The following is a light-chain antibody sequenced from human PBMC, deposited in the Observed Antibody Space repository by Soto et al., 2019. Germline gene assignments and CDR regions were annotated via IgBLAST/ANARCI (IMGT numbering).Light chain of an antibody. CDR2: AAS. Sequence: QYPSSASTSVGDRVTITSRASQDIAAYLAWYQHKAGRAPELLIHAASSLQSGVPSRFSGSGSGTDFTLTISSLQSEDFATYYCQQLYSYPITFGQGTRLEIK. J-gene: IGKJ5*01. CDR1: QDIAAY. V-gene: IGKV1D-12*01. CDR3: QQLYSYPIT.